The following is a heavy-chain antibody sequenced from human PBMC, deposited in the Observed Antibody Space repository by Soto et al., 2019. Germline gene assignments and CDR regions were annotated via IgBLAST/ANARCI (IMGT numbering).Heavy chain of an antibody. J-gene: IGHJ6*02. D-gene: IGHD6-19*01. CDR3: AKENSSGWNYYYYYGMDV. CDR1: GFTFSSYA. V-gene: IGHV3-23*01. CDR2: ISGSGGST. Sequence: GGSLRLSCAASGFTFSSYAMSWVRQAPGKGLEWVSAISGSGGSTYYADSVKGRFTISRDNSKNTLYLQMNSLRAEDTAVYYSAKENSSGWNYYYYYGMDVWGQGTTVTVSS.